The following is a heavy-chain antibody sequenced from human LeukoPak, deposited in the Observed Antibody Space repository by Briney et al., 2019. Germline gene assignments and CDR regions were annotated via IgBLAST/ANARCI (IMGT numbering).Heavy chain of an antibody. D-gene: IGHD2-2*01. J-gene: IGHJ4*02. CDR3: AKVDCSSTSCHFDY. CDR1: GFTVSSNY. CDR2: ISGSGGST. Sequence: GGSLRLSCAASGFTVSSNYMSWVRQAPGKGLEWVSAISGSGGSTYYADSVKGRFTISRDNSKNTLYLQMNSLRAEDTAVYYCAKVDCSSTSCHFDYWGQGTLVTVSS. V-gene: IGHV3-23*01.